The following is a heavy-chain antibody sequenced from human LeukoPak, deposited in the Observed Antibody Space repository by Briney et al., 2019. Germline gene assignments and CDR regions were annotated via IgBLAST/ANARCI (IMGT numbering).Heavy chain of an antibody. J-gene: IGHJ4*02. Sequence: SETLSLTCTVSGGSISSGSYYWSWIRQPAGKGLEWIGRIYTSGSTNYNPSLKSRVTISVDTSKSQFSLKLSSVTAADTAVYYCASSSSGTFDYWGQGTLVTVSS. CDR2: IYTSGST. V-gene: IGHV4-61*02. CDR1: GGSISSGSYY. D-gene: IGHD6-19*01. CDR3: ASSSSGTFDY.